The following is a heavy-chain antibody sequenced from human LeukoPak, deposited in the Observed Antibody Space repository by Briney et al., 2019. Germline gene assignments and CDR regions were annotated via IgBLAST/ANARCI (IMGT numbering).Heavy chain of an antibody. CDR1: GYTFSSYG. D-gene: IGHD5-18*01. J-gene: IGHJ4*02. V-gene: IGHV1-18*01. CDR2: ISAYEGNT. CDR3: ARAVRGYSYAYLPY. Sequence: ASVKVSCKASGYTFSSYGISWVRQAPGQGLEWMGWISAYEGNTDYAQNLQGRVTMTTDTSTSTAYMELRSLRSDDTAVYYCARAVRGYSYAYLPYWGQGTLVTVSS.